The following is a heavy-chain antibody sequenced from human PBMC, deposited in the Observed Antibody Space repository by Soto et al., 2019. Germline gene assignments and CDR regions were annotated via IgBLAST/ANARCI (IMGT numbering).Heavy chain of an antibody. V-gene: IGHV4-31*03. J-gene: IGHJ3*02. CDR3: ARDSGRAGAGPDAFDS. Sequence: LPCTVSGGSISSGGYYWSWIRQHPGKGLEWIGYIYYSGSTYYNPSLKSRVTISVDTSKNQFSLKLSSVTAADTAVYYCARDSGRAGAGPDAFDSWGQGTMVTVSS. CDR1: GGSISSGGYY. CDR2: IYYSGST. D-gene: IGHD3-10*01.